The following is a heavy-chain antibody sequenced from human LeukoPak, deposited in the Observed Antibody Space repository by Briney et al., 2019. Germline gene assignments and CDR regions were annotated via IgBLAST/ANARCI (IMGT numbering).Heavy chain of an antibody. CDR3: ARDLARGYSYGYSAFYI. D-gene: IGHD5-18*01. CDR2: ITAGDGNT. V-gene: IGHV1-18*01. J-gene: IGHJ3*02. CDR1: GYNFNSYT. Sequence: GSVKLSCTASGYNFNSYTIGWVRQAPRQGLEWVGWITAGDGNTNYAQTVQGRFTITTDTSTSTAYMELRSLRSDDTAVYFCARDLARGYSYGYSAFYIWGQGTMGTVSS.